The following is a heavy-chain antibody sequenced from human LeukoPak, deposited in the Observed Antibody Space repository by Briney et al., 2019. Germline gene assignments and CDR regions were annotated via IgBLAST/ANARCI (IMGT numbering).Heavy chain of an antibody. Sequence: PSETLSLTCAVYGGSFSGYYWSWIRQPPGKGLEWFGEINHSGSTNYNPSLKSRVTISVDTSKNQFSLKLSSVTAADTAVYYCARRKNTMVRGVITVYGYWGQGTLVTVSS. CDR2: INHSGST. V-gene: IGHV4-34*01. D-gene: IGHD3-10*01. CDR1: GGSFSGYY. CDR3: ARRKNTMVRGVITVYGY. J-gene: IGHJ4*02.